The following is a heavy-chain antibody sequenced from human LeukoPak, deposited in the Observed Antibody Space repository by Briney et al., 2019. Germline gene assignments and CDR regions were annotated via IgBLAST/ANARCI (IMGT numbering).Heavy chain of an antibody. J-gene: IGHJ4*02. V-gene: IGHV3-66*01. D-gene: IGHD2-15*01. CDR1: GFTFSNYA. Sequence: PGGSLRLSCAASGFTFSNYAMTWVRQAPGKGLEWVSVIYSGGSTYYADSVKGRFTISRDNSKNTLYLQMNSLRAEDTAVYYCASDDYSYYFDYWGQGTLVTVSS. CDR3: ASDDYSYYFDY. CDR2: IYSGGST.